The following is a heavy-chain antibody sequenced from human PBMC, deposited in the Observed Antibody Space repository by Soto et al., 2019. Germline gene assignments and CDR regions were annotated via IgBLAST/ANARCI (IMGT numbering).Heavy chain of an antibody. V-gene: IGHV1-3*01. Sequence: ASVKVSCKASGYTFTSYYMHWVRQAPGQRLEWMGWINAGNGNTKYSQKFQGRVTITRDTSASTAYMELSSLRSEDTAVYYCARDGRGHCSSTSSPPDYWGEGTLVTGSS. CDR1: GYTFTSYY. J-gene: IGHJ4*02. CDR2: INAGNGNT. D-gene: IGHD2-2*01. CDR3: ARDGRGHCSSTSSPPDY.